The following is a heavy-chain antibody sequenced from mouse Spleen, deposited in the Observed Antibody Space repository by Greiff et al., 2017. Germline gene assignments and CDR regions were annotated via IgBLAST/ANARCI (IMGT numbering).Heavy chain of an antibody. CDR1: GYTFTSYW. CDR2: IDPSDSYT. CDR3: ARAGGYAMDY. V-gene: IGHV1-69*01. J-gene: IGHJ4*01. Sequence: QVQLQQPGAELVMPGASVKLSCKASGYTFTSYWMHWVKQRPGQGLEWIGEIDPSDSYTNYNQKFKGKATLTVDKSSSTAYMQLSSLTSEDSAVYYCARAGGYAMDYWGQGTSVTVSS.